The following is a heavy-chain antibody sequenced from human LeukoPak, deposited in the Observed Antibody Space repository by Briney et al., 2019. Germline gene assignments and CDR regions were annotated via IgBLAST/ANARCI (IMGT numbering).Heavy chain of an antibody. Sequence: GASVKVSCKASGGTFSSYAISWVRQAPGQGLEWMGWINPNSGGTNYAQKFQGRVTMTRDTSISTAYMELSRLRSDDTAVYYCAGVGHYYGSGSLPDYWGQGTLVTVSS. D-gene: IGHD3-10*01. J-gene: IGHJ4*02. CDR2: INPNSGGT. CDR3: AGVGHYYGSGSLPDY. CDR1: GGTFSSYA. V-gene: IGHV1-2*02.